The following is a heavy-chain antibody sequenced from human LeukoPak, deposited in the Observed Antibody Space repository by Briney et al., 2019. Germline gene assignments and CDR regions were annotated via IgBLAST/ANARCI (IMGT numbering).Heavy chain of an antibody. V-gene: IGHV3-21*06. CDR1: GFTFSSYS. CDR3: ARVNWADAFGF. D-gene: IGHD7-27*01. J-gene: IGHJ3*01. CDR2: ITSTDRNL. Sequence: GGSLRLSCAGSGFTFSSYSMSWIRQAPGKGLEWVSSITSTDRNLDYADSVKGRFTISRDNAKSSLFLQMNILRAEDTAMYYCARVNWADAFGFWGLGTMVTVSS.